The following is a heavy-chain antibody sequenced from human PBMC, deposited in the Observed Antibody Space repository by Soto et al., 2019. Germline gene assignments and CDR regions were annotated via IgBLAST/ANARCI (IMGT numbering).Heavy chain of an antibody. CDR3: AKDISVVVAAPDY. D-gene: IGHD2-15*01. J-gene: IGHJ4*02. V-gene: IGHV3-9*01. CDR1: GFTFDDYA. Sequence: EVQLVESGGGLVQPGRSLRLSCAASGFTFDDYAMHWVRQAPGKGLEWVSGISWNSGSIGYADSVKGRFTIYRDNAKNSLYLQMNSLRAEDTALYYCAKDISVVVAAPDYWGQGTLVTVSS. CDR2: ISWNSGSI.